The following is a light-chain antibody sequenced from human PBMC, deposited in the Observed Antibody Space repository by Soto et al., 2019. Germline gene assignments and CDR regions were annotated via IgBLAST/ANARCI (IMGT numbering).Light chain of an antibody. CDR2: GAS. J-gene: IGKJ4*01. V-gene: IGKV1-33*01. CDR3: QQYDSLARCT. CDR1: QDIKNN. Sequence: DNQMTQSPSSLSASVGDRVTITCQASQDIKNNLNWYQQKPGKAPKLLIYGASNLETGVTSRFRGGGSGTDFTFTITSLQPEDFATYYCQQYDSLARCTFGGGTKVEI.